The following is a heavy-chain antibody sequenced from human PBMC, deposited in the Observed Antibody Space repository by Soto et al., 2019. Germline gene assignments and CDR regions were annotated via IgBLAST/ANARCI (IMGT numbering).Heavy chain of an antibody. D-gene: IGHD1-1*01. CDR3: AGSVEMATTLFDY. CDR2: IIPILGIA. CDR1: GGTFSSYT. V-gene: IGHV1-69*02. J-gene: IGHJ4*02. Sequence: QVQLVQSGAEVKKPGSSVKVSCKASGGTFSSYTISWVRQAPGQGLEWMGRIIPILGIANYAQKFQGRVTITADNSTSTAYMELSSLRSEDTDVDYCAGSVEMATTLFDYWGQGTLVTVSS.